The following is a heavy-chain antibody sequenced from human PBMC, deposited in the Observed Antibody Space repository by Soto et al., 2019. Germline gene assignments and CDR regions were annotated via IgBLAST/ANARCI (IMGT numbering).Heavy chain of an antibody. J-gene: IGHJ6*03. Sequence: ASVKGSCKASGYTFTSYGISWVRQAPGQGLEWMGWISAYNGNTNYAQKLQGRVTMTTDTSTSTAYMELRSLRSDDTAVYYCARDPPPLRFLEWLPPTGMDVWGKGTTVTVSS. CDR1: GYTFTSYG. CDR2: ISAYNGNT. V-gene: IGHV1-18*01. CDR3: ARDPPPLRFLEWLPPTGMDV. D-gene: IGHD3-3*01.